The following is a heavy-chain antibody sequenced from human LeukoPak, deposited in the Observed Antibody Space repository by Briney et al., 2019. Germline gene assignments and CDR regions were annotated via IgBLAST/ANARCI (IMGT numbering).Heavy chain of an antibody. J-gene: IGHJ6*02. V-gene: IGHV1-69*01. D-gene: IGHD2-2*01. Sequence: SVKVSCKASGGTFSSYAISWVRQAPGQGLEWMGGIIPIFGTANYAQKFQGRVTITADESTSTAYMELSSLRSEDTTVYYCAREGYCSSTSCLYYYYGMDVWGQGTTVTVSS. CDR3: AREGYCSSTSCLYYYYGMDV. CDR1: GGTFSSYA. CDR2: IIPIFGTA.